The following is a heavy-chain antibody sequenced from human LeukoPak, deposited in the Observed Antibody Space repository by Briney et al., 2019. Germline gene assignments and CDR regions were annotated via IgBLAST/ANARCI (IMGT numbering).Heavy chain of an antibody. Sequence: SETLSLTCAVYGGSFSGYYWSWIRQPPGKGLEWIGEINHSGSTNYNPSLKSRVTISVDRSKNQFSLKLSSVTAADTAVYYCARVGSGYYYSSYAFDIWGQGTMVTVSS. CDR3: ARVGSGYYYSSYAFDI. CDR2: INHSGST. J-gene: IGHJ3*02. CDR1: GGSFSGYY. V-gene: IGHV4-34*01. D-gene: IGHD3-22*01.